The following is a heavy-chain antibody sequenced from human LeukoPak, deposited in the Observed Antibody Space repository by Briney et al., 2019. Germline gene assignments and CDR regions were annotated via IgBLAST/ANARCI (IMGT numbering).Heavy chain of an antibody. J-gene: IGHJ4*02. CDR1: GGTFSSYA. CDR3: ASVDGITGTTLEY. Sequence: SVKVSCEASGGTFSSYAISWVRQAPGQGLEWMGRIIPILGIANYAQKFQGRVTITADKSTSTAYMELSSLRSEDTTVYYCASVDGITGTTLEYWGQGTLVTVSS. V-gene: IGHV1-69*04. CDR2: IIPILGIA. D-gene: IGHD1-20*01.